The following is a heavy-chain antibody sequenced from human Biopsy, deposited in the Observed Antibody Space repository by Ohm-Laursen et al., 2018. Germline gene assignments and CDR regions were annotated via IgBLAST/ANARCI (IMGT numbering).Heavy chain of an antibody. D-gene: IGHD3-3*01. Sequence: GTLSLICTLSGASVRSHFLTWIRQPPGKGLQWIGSISNSGTTKSSPSLKSRVNISLHTSKNHLSLKLTSVTAADTAVYYCARLSTLFGVADFTDDWGQGTLVTVSS. CDR2: ISNSGTT. V-gene: IGHV4-59*08. CDR1: GASVRSHF. CDR3: ARLSTLFGVADFTDD. J-gene: IGHJ4*02.